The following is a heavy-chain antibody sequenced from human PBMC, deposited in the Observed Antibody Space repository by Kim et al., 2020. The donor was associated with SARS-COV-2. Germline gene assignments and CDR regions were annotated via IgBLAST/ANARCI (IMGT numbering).Heavy chain of an antibody. CDR3: ARGGLYDSSGYLY. Sequence: GGSLRLSCAASGFTFSSYSMNWVRQAPGKGLEWVSYISSSSSTIYYADSVKGRFTISRDNAKNSLYLQMNSLRAEDTAVYYCARGGLYDSSGYLYCGQGTLVTVSS. V-gene: IGHV3-48*04. CDR2: ISSSSSTI. J-gene: IGHJ4*02. CDR1: GFTFSSYS. D-gene: IGHD3-22*01.